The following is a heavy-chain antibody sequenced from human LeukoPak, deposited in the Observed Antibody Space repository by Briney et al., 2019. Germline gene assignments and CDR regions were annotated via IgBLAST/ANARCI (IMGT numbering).Heavy chain of an antibody. CDR2: ISYDGSNK. CDR1: GFTFSSYG. Sequence: PGGSLRLSCAASGFTFSSYGMHWVRQAPGKGLEWVAVISYDGSNKYYADSVKGRFTISRDNSKNTLYLQMNSLRAEDTAVYYCAKFKTGVTDYWGQGTLVTVSS. J-gene: IGHJ4*02. D-gene: IGHD1-1*01. CDR3: AKFKTGVTDY. V-gene: IGHV3-30*18.